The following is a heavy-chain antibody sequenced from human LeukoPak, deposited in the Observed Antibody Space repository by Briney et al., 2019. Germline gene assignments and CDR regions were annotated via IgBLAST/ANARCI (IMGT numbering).Heavy chain of an antibody. J-gene: IGHJ4*02. CDR3: AGGQWLREYDY. V-gene: IGHV1-18*01. Sequence: AAVKVSCKASGYTFTSYGISWVRQAPGQGREWMGWISAYNGDTNYAQKLQGRVTMTTDTSTSTAYMELRSLRPDDTAVYYCAGGQWLREYDYWGQGTLVTVSS. CDR1: GYTFTSYG. D-gene: IGHD6-19*01. CDR2: ISAYNGDT.